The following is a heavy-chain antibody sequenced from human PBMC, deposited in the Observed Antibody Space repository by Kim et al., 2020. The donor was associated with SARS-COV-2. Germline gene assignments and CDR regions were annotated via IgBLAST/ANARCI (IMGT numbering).Heavy chain of an antibody. J-gene: IGHJ6*02. CDR1: GGSISSSSYY. CDR3: ARHALEECSSTSCYGGRFNYYYYYGMDV. CDR2: IYYSGST. V-gene: IGHV4-39*01. D-gene: IGHD2-2*01. Sequence: SETLSLTCTVSGGSISSSSYYWGWIRQPPGKGLEWIGSIYYSGSTYYNPSLKSRVTISVDTSKNQFSLKLSSVTAADTAVYYCARHALEECSSTSCYGGRFNYYYYYGMDVWGQGTTVTVSS.